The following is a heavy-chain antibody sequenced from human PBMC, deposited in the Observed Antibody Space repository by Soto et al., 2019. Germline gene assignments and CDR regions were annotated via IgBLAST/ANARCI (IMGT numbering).Heavy chain of an antibody. CDR1: GFTFSNYA. CDR2: ISGRGDST. J-gene: IGHJ4*02. Sequence: GGSLRLSCAASGFTFSNYAMSWVRQAPGKGLEWVSGISGRGDSTYYADSVKGRFTFSRDNSKNTLYLQMNSLRADDTAVYFCAKNSGWSIFGYWGQGTLVTVSS. D-gene: IGHD6-19*01. V-gene: IGHV3-23*01. CDR3: AKNSGWSIFGY.